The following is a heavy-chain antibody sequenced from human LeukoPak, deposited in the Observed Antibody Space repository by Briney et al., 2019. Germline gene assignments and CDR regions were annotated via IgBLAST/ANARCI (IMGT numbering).Heavy chain of an antibody. CDR3: ARGLKYRVVVVPAAPYYFDY. CDR1: GGSFSGYY. V-gene: IGHV4-34*01. D-gene: IGHD2-2*01. CDR2: INHSGST. Sequence: SETLSLTCAVYGGSFSGYYWSRIRQPPGKGLEWIGEINHSGSTNYNPSLKSRVTISVDTSKNQFSLKLSSVTAADTAVYYCARGLKYRVVVVPAAPYYFDYWGQGTLVTVSS. J-gene: IGHJ4*02.